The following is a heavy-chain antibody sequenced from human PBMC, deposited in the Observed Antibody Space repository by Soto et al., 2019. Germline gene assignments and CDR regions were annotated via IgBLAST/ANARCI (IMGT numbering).Heavy chain of an antibody. J-gene: IGHJ2*01. V-gene: IGHV1-8*01. CDR1: GYTFTSYD. Sequence: QVQLVQSGAEVKKPGASVKVSCKASGYTFTSYDINWVRQATGQGLEWMGWMNPNSGNTGYAQKFQGRVTMTRNTSISTAYMELSGLGSEDPAVYYWASVGGVDYGAHDWYFDLWGRGPLVTVSS. CDR2: MNPNSGNT. D-gene: IGHD4-17*01. CDR3: ASVGGVDYGAHDWYFDL.